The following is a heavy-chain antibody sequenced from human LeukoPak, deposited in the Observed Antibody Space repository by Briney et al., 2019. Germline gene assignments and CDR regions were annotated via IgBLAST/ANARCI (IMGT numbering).Heavy chain of an antibody. D-gene: IGHD6-19*01. CDR3: ARARYSSGWSSINWFDP. CDR2: IYHSGST. V-gene: IGHV4-4*02. Sequence: SETLSLTCAVSGGSISSSNWWSWVRQPPGKGLEWIGEIYHSGSTNYNPSLKSRVTISVDTSKNQFSLKLSSVTAADTAVYYCARARYSSGWSSINWFDPWGQGTLVTVSS. CDR1: GGSISSSNW. J-gene: IGHJ5*02.